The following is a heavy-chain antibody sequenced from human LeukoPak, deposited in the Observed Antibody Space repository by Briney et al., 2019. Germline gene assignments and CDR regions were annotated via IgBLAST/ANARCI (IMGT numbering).Heavy chain of an antibody. D-gene: IGHD1-26*01. J-gene: IGHJ4*02. CDR2: ISGGGGSI. CDR1: RFTFSSYA. CDR3: AKVWGSYSTGYFDY. Sequence: GGSLRFSCAASRFTFSSYAMNWVRQAPGQGLEWVSAISGGGGSIYYTDNVKGRFTITRDNSKNTLFLQMNSLRAEDTAVYYCAKVWGSYSTGYFDYWGQGTLVTVSS. V-gene: IGHV3-23*01.